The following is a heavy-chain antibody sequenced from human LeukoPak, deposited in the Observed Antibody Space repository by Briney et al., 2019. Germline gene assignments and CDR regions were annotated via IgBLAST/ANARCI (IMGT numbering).Heavy chain of an antibody. V-gene: IGHV3-53*01. CDR1: GFTVSTNY. CDR3: AREGQSTAFDY. CDR2: IYSGGST. D-gene: IGHD5-18*01. Sequence: GGSLRLSCAASGFTVSTNYMNWVRPAPGKGLEWVSIIYSGGSTYYADSVKGRFTISRDNSKNTLYLQMNSLRAEDTAVYYCAREGQSTAFDYWGQGTLVTVSS. J-gene: IGHJ4*02.